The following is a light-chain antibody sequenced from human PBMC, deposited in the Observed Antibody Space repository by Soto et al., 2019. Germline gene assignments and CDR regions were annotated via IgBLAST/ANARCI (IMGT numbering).Light chain of an antibody. CDR1: NIGSKS. V-gene: IGLV3-21*04. Sequence: SYELTQPPSLSVAPGKTARITCGGNNIGSKSVHWYQQKPGQAPVLGIYYDSDRPSGIPERFSGSNSGNTATLTISRVEAGDEADYYCQVWDSSSDHVVFGGGTTLTVL. CDR3: QVWDSSSDHVV. J-gene: IGLJ2*01. CDR2: YDS.